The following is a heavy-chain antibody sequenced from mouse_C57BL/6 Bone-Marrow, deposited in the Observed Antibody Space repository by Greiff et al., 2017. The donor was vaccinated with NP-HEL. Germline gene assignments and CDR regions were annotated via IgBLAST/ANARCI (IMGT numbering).Heavy chain of an antibody. V-gene: IGHV2-5*01. CDR1: GFSLTSYG. Sequence: VQLQESGPGLVQPSPSLSITCTVSGFSLTSYGVHWVRQSPGKGLEWLGVIWRGGSTDYNAAFMSRLSITKDNSKSQVFFKMNSLQADDTAIYYCAKGPQFITTVVDAMDYWGQGTSVTVSS. D-gene: IGHD1-1*01. CDR3: AKGPQFITTVVDAMDY. CDR2: IWRGGST. J-gene: IGHJ4*01.